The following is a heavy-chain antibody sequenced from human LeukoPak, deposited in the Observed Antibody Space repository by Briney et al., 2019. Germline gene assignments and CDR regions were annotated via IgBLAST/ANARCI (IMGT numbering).Heavy chain of an antibody. Sequence: GGSLRLSCAASGFTFSTYAIHWVRQAPGKGLEWVAVISYDGSSKYYADSVKGRFTISRDNSKNTLYLQMNSLRTEDTAVYYCARKDSRISLGYLDYWGQGTLVTVSS. CDR1: GFTFSTYA. J-gene: IGHJ4*02. CDR2: ISYDGSSK. V-gene: IGHV3-30-3*01. D-gene: IGHD3-22*01. CDR3: ARKDSRISLGYLDY.